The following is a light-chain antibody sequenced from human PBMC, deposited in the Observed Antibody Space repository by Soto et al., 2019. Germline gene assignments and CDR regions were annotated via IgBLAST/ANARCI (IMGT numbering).Light chain of an antibody. V-gene: IGKV3-20*01. J-gene: IGKJ1*01. Sequence: EIVLTQSPGTLSLSPGERATLSCRASQSVGSSYLAWYQQKPGQAPRLLIYGASSRATGIPDRFSGSGSGTDFTLTTSRLEPEDFAVYYCQQYGSSPTLTFGQGTKVEI. CDR3: QQYGSSPTLT. CDR1: QSVGSSY. CDR2: GAS.